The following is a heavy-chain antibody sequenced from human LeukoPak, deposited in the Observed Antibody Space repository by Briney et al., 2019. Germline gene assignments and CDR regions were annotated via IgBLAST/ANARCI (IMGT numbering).Heavy chain of an antibody. V-gene: IGHV3-23*01. CDR3: AKLGNLKPQRFNIAAAGSLED. CDR2: ISGSGGST. D-gene: IGHD6-13*01. J-gene: IGHJ4*02. Sequence: PGGSLRLSCAASGFTFSSYGMSWVRQAPGKGLEWVSAISGSGGSTYYADSVKGRFTISRDNSKNTLYLQMNSLRAEDTAVYYCAKLGNLKPQRFNIAAAGSLEDWGQGTLVTVSS. CDR1: GFTFSSYG.